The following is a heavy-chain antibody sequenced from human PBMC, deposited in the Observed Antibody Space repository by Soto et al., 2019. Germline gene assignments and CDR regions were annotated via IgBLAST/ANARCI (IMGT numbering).Heavy chain of an antibody. Sequence: QVPLVQSGAEVKKPGASVKVSCKASGYTFTSYGISWVRQAPGQGLEWMGWISAYNGNTNYAQKLQGRVTMTTDTSTSTAYMELRSLRSDDTAVYYCARVEVRYNWNDEVWFDPWGQGTLVTVSS. CDR1: GYTFTSYG. V-gene: IGHV1-18*01. D-gene: IGHD1-1*01. J-gene: IGHJ5*02. CDR2: ISAYNGNT. CDR3: ARVEVRYNWNDEVWFDP.